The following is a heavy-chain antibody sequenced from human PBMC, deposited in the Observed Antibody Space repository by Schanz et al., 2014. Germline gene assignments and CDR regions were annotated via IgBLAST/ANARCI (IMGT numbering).Heavy chain of an antibody. J-gene: IGHJ2*01. CDR1: GFTFSSYA. CDR3: PREMGTALLRSFDL. CDR2: ISDSGGSR. V-gene: IGHV3-23*04. Sequence: EVQLVESGGALVQPGGSLRLSCVASGFTFSSYAMNWVRQAPGKGLEWGSGISDSGGSRYYVDSVEGRFTISRDNSKNTLYLQMNNRRAEDTAVYDCPREMGTALLRSFDLWGRGTLVTVSS. D-gene: IGHD1-7*01.